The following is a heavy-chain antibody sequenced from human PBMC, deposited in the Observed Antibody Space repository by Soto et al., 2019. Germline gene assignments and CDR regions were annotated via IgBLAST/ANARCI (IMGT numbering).Heavy chain of an antibody. Sequence: EVQLVESGGGLVQPGGSLRLSCAASGFTFSSYSMNWVRQAPGKGLEWVSYISSSSSTIYYADSVKGRFTISRDNAKNSLYLQMNSLRDEDTAVYYCARDLSSGYDLWYFDYWGQGTLVTVSS. CDR3: ARDLSSGYDLWYFDY. D-gene: IGHD5-12*01. CDR2: ISSSSSTI. CDR1: GFTFSSYS. J-gene: IGHJ4*02. V-gene: IGHV3-48*02.